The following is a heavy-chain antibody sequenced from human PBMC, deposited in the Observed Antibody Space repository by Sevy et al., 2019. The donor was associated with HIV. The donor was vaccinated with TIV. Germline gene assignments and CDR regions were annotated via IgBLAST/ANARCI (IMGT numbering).Heavy chain of an antibody. CDR1: AFTFNSYG. Sequence: GGSLRLSCAASAFTFNSYGMHWVRQAPGKGLEWVAVISYDGSNKYYADSVKGRFTISRDNSKNTLYLQINSLRAEDTAVYYCGKDRYYYDSSGYSVFDYWGQGTLVTVSS. CDR2: ISYDGSNK. J-gene: IGHJ4*02. D-gene: IGHD3-22*01. CDR3: GKDRYYYDSSGYSVFDY. V-gene: IGHV3-30*18.